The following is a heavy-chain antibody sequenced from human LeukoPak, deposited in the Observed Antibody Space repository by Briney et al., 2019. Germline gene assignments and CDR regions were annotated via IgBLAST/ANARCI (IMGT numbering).Heavy chain of an antibody. D-gene: IGHD6-13*01. Sequence: ASVKVSCKASGYTFTSYDINWVRQATGQGLEWMGWMNPNSGNTGYAQKFQGRVTMTRNTSISTAYMELSSLRSEDTAVYYCARGLGSSSWVRSYYYYMDVWGKGTTVTISS. CDR3: ARGLGSSSWVRSYYYYMDV. CDR1: GYTFTSYD. V-gene: IGHV1-8*01. J-gene: IGHJ6*03. CDR2: MNPNSGNT.